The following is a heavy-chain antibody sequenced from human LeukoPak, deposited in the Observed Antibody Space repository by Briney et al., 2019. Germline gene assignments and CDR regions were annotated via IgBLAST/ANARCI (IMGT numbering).Heavy chain of an antibody. J-gene: IGHJ5*02. CDR1: GFTFSDYY. CDR2: ISSSSSCT. D-gene: IGHD3-10*01. Sequence: GGSLRLSCAASGFTFSDYYMSWIRQAPGKGLEWVSYISSSSSCTNYADSVKGRFTISRDNAKNSLYLQMNSLRAEDTAVYYCARDRAMVRGVISFDPWGQGTLVTVSS. CDR3: ARDRAMVRGVISFDP. V-gene: IGHV3-11*06.